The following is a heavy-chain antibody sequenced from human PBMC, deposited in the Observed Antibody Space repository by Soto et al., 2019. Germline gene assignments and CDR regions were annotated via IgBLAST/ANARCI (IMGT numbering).Heavy chain of an antibody. CDR3: ARIESIARNWFDP. J-gene: IGHJ5*02. V-gene: IGHV4-34*01. D-gene: IGHD6-13*01. CDR1: GGSFSGYY. CDR2: INHSGST. Sequence: PSETLSLTCAVYGGSFSGYYWSWIRQPPGKGLEWIGEINHSGSTNYNPSLKSRVTFSVDTSISTAFLHWSSLQASDSATYFCARIESIARNWFDPWGQGTLVTVSS.